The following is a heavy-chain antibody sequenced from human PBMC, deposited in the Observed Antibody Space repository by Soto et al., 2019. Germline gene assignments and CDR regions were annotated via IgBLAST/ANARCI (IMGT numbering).Heavy chain of an antibody. CDR3: ARHRTGYSSSWLDY. CDR1: GGSISSGTYS. Sequence: QLQLQESGPGLVKPSETLSLTCTVSGGSISSGTYSWGWIRQPPGKGLEWIGNSYFTGNTHYNPTLHSPVTMSVAAYESQFSLGLSSVTAADTAVYYCARHRTGYSSSWLDYWGQGTLVTVSS. J-gene: IGHJ4*02. D-gene: IGHD6-13*01. CDR2: SYFTGNT. V-gene: IGHV4-39*01.